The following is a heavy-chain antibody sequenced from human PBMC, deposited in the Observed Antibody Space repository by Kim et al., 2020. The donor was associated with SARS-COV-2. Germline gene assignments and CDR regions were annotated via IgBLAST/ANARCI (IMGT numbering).Heavy chain of an antibody. CDR1: GFSFSDYY. Sequence: WGSLRLSCAASGFSFSDYYMSWIRQAPGKGLEWVSDISSDSIYTNYADSVKGRFTISRDNAKNSLYLQMNNLGADDTAVYYCARLLRWFDPWGQGTLVTV. CDR3: ARLLRWFDP. V-gene: IGHV3-11*06. CDR2: ISSDSIYT. J-gene: IGHJ5*02. D-gene: IGHD2-21*01.